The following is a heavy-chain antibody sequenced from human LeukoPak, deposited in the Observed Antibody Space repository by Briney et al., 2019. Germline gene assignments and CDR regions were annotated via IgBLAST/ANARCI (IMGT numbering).Heavy chain of an antibody. CDR2: IYPGDSDT. CDR1: GYSFTSYW. Sequence: GESLKISCKGSGYSFTSYWIGWVRQMPGKGLEWMGIIYPGDSDTRYSPSFQGQVTISADKSISTAYLQWSSLKASDTAMYYCARLRYIVVVPAGIQVDAFDIWGQGTMVTVSS. D-gene: IGHD2-2*01. V-gene: IGHV5-51*01. CDR3: ARLRYIVVVPAGIQVDAFDI. J-gene: IGHJ3*02.